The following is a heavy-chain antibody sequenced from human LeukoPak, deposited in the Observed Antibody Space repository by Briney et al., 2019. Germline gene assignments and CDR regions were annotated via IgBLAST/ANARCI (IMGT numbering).Heavy chain of an antibody. CDR2: INWNGGST. V-gene: IGHV3-20*04. Sequence: GGSLRLSCAASGFTFSSYWMSWVRQAPGKGLEWVSGINWNGGSTGYADSVKGRFTISRDNAKNSLYLQMNSLRAEDTALYCCARRYSYYYYMDVWGKGTTVTVSS. CDR3: ARRYSYYYYMDV. D-gene: IGHD4-11*01. CDR1: GFTFSSYW. J-gene: IGHJ6*03.